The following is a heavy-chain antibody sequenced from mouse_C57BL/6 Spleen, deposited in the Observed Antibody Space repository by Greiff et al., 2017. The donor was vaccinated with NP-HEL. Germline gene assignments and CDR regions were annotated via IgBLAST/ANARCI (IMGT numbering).Heavy chain of an antibody. Sequence: DVQLQESGGGLVQPGGSLSLSCAASGFTFTDYYMSWVRQPPGKALEWLGFIRNKANGYTTEYSASVKGRFTISRDNSQSILYLQMNALRAEDSATYYCARYSSYWYFDVWGTGTTVTVSS. V-gene: IGHV7-3*01. CDR2: IRNKANGYTT. J-gene: IGHJ1*03. CDR1: GFTFTDYY. D-gene: IGHD3-1*01. CDR3: ARYSSYWYFDV.